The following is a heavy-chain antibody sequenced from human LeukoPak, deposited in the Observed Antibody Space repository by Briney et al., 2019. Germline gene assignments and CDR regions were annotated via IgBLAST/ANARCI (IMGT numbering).Heavy chain of an antibody. CDR2: ISSSGSTI. CDR3: ARARDSASGWFDP. CDR1: GFTFSDYY. J-gene: IGHJ5*02. Sequence: GGSLRLSCAASGFTFSDYYMSWIRQAPGKGLEWVSYISSSGSTIYYADSVKGRFTISRGNAKNSLYLQMNSLRAEDTAVYYCARARDSASGWFDPWGQGTLVTVSS. V-gene: IGHV3-11*01.